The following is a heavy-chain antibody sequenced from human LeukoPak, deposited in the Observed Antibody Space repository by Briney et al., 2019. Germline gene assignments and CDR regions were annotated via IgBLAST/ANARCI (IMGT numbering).Heavy chain of an antibody. Sequence: ASVKVSCKASGYTFTDYYIHWVRQAPGQGLEWMGWINPNSGGTNYAQKFQGRVTMTTDTSTSTAYMELRSLRSDDTAVYYCARITTITMVRGGPMDVWGKGTTVTVSS. CDR1: GYTFTDYY. J-gene: IGHJ6*03. CDR2: INPNSGGT. D-gene: IGHD3-10*01. V-gene: IGHV1-2*02. CDR3: ARITTITMVRGGPMDV.